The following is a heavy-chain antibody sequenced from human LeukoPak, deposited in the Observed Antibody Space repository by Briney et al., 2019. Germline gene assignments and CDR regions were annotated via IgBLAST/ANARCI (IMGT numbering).Heavy chain of an antibody. CDR1: GFTFSNYG. V-gene: IGHV3-33*06. CDR3: AKDHPHSAYTGARTGVFDI. CDR2: IWYDGSNE. J-gene: IGHJ3*02. Sequence: GRSLRLSCAASGFTFSNYGMHWVRQAPGKGLEWVAVIWYDGSNEYYADSVKGRFTVSRDNSENTLFLQMNSLRAEDTAMYHCAKDHPHSAYTGARTGVFDIWGQGTMVTVSS. D-gene: IGHD3-16*01.